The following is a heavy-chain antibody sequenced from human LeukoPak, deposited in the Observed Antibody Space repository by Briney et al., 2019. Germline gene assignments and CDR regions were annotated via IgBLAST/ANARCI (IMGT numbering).Heavy chain of an antibody. CDR2: IYHSGST. J-gene: IGHJ2*01. V-gene: IGHV4-30-2*01. D-gene: IGHD5-24*01. Sequence: SETLSLTCAVSGGSISSGGYSWSWIRQPPGKGLEWIGYIYHSGSTYYNPSLKSRVTISVDRSKNQFSLKLSSVTAADTAVYYCARERRERSKERYFDLWGHGTLVTVSS. CDR1: GGSISSGGYS. CDR3: ARERRERSKERYFDL.